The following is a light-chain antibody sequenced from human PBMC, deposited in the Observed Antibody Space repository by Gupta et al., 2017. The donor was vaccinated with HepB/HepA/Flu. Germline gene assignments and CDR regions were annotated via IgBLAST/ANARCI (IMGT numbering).Light chain of an antibody. J-gene: IGLJ2*01. Sequence: QSVLTQPPSVFGAPGQRVTISCTRSTSNIGAGYDVHWYQHLPGTDPQLLIDYNNDRPSAVPDRCSGATTGAYASLVTIGRQDEDEATEYCYYSDNSMTGSVVFGGGTKLTVL. CDR1: TSNIGAGYD. CDR3: YYSDNSMTGSVV. V-gene: IGLV1-40*01. CDR2: YNN.